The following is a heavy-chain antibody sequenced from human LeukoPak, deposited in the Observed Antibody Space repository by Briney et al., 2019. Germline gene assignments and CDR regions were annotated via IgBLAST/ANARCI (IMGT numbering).Heavy chain of an antibody. V-gene: IGHV4-34*01. D-gene: IGHD3-22*01. CDR3: ARGYYDSSGYYYDAFDI. Sequence: GSLRLSCAASGFTFRNYGMSWVRQAPGKGLEWIGEINHSGSTNYNPSLKSRVTISVDTSKNQFSLKLSSVTAADTAVYYCARGYYDSSGYYYDAFDIWGQGTMVTVSS. CDR1: GFTFRNYG. CDR2: INHSGST. J-gene: IGHJ3*02.